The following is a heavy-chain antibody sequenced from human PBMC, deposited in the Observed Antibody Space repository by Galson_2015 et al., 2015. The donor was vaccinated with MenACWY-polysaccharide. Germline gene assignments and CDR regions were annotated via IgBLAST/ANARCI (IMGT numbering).Heavy chain of an antibody. V-gene: IGHV2-5*02. CDR2: IYWDGDK. CDR3: VRLLGGVSFDS. J-gene: IGHJ4*02. CDR1: GFSVPAPGVG. Sequence: PALVTPTQTLSLPCTFSGFSVPAPGVGVGWIRQPPGKAPEWLAHIYWDGDKRLSPSLGARLTITKDTSRDQVVLTMTDMDPVDTATYYCVRLLGGVSFDSWGQGTL. D-gene: IGHD1-26*01.